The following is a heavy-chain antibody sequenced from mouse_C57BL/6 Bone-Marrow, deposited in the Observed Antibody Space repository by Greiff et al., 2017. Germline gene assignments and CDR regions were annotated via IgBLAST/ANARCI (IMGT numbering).Heavy chain of an antibody. D-gene: IGHD3-3*01. J-gene: IGHJ2*01. CDR1: GYTFTDYY. V-gene: IGHV1-76*01. Sequence: QVQLQQSGAELVRPGASVKLSCKASGYTFTDYYINWVKQGPGQGLEWIARIYPGSGNTYYNEKFKGKATLTAEKSSSPAYMQLSRLTSEDSAVYFGASGLSRWGQGTTLTVSS. CDR3: ASGLSR. CDR2: IYPGSGNT.